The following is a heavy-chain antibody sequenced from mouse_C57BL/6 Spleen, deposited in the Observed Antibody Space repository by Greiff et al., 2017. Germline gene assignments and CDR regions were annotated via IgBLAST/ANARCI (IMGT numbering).Heavy chain of an antibody. CDR3: AFHYYGSTWFAY. D-gene: IGHD1-1*01. CDR1: GFNIKNTY. J-gene: IGHJ3*01. CDR2: IDPAHGNT. V-gene: IGHV14-3*01. Sequence: EVQLQQSVAEFVRPGASVKLSCPASGFNIKNTYMHWVKQRPEQGLEWIGRIDPAHGNTKYAPKLQGKATITADTSSNTAYLQLSSLTSDDTAIYYCAFHYYGSTWFAYWGQGTLVTVSA.